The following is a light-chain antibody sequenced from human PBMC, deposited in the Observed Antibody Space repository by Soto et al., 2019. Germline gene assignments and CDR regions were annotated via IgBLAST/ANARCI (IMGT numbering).Light chain of an antibody. J-gene: IGKJ5*01. CDR2: KIS. CDR1: QSLVFSDGNTY. V-gene: IGKV2-30*01. CDR3: MQTIQVPSIA. Sequence: DVVVTQSPLSLPVTLGQPASISCRSSQSLVFSDGNTYLSWFQQRPGQSPRRLIHKISERDSGVPDRFSGSGSGTDFTLKVSRVEAEDVGIYYCMQTIQVPSIAFGQGTRLEIK.